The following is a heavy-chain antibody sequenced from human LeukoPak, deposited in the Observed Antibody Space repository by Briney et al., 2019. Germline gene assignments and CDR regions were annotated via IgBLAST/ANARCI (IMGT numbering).Heavy chain of an antibody. CDR3: AKVSHYYDSSGYYKCFGY. Sequence: GGSLRLSCAASGFTFSSYAMSWVRQAPGKGLEWVSAISGSGGSTYYADSVKGRFTISRDNSKNTLYLQMNSLRAEDTAVYYCAKVSHYYDSSGYYKCFGYWGQGTLVTVSS. CDR1: GFTFSSYA. V-gene: IGHV3-23*01. D-gene: IGHD3-22*01. CDR2: ISGSGGST. J-gene: IGHJ4*02.